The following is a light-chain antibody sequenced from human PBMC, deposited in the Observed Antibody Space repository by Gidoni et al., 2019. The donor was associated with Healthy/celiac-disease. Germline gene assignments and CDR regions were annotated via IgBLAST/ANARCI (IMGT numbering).Light chain of an antibody. J-gene: IGKJ2*01. CDR1: QSISSY. V-gene: IGKV1-39*01. CDR3: QQSYSTPDT. Sequence: IQMTQSPSSLSASVGDRVTITCRASQSISSYLNWYQQKPGKAPKLLIYAASSLQSGVPSGFSGSGSVTDFTLNISSLQPEDFATYYCQQSYSTPDTFGQGTKLEIK. CDR2: AAS.